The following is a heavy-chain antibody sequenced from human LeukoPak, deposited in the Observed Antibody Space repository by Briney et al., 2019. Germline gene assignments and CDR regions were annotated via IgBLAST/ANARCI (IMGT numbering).Heavy chain of an antibody. CDR3: ARGSCGYGDNFDY. CDR2: IKQDGSEQ. D-gene: IGHD3-22*01. CDR1: GFAFSSYW. J-gene: IGHJ4*02. V-gene: IGHV3-7*01. Sequence: GGSLRHSCAASGFAFSSYWITCVPEAPEKGQERVANIKQDGSEQYYVDSVKGRFTISRDNAKKSLYLEMNRLRAEYTAGDSRARGSCGYGDNFDYWGQGTLVTVSS.